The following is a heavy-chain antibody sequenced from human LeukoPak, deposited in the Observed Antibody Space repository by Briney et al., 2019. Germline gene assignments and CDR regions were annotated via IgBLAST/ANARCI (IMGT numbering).Heavy chain of an antibody. Sequence: SETLSLTCTVSGGSISSYYWSWIRQPPGKGLEWIGYIYYSGSTNYNPSLKSRVTISVDTSKNQFSLKLSSVTAADTAVYYCARESGYDSSGYYFDYYYGMDVWGQGTTVTVSS. CDR1: GGSISSYY. J-gene: IGHJ6*02. CDR3: ARESGYDSSGYYFDYYYGMDV. CDR2: IYYSGST. D-gene: IGHD3-22*01. V-gene: IGHV4-59*01.